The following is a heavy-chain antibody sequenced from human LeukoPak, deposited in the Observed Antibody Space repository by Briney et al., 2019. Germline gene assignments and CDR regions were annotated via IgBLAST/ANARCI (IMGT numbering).Heavy chain of an antibody. D-gene: IGHD3-3*01. CDR2: VFYNGRI. CDR1: GASISPYY. J-gene: IGHJ6*02. CDR3: ARDYYDFWSGSMDV. V-gene: IGHV4-59*12. Sequence: SETLSLTCSVSGASISPYYWVWIRQPPGKGLEWIGYVFYNGRISYNPSLKSRVTISADTSKNQFSLKLSSVTAADTAVYYCARDYYDFWSGSMDVWGQGTTVTVSS.